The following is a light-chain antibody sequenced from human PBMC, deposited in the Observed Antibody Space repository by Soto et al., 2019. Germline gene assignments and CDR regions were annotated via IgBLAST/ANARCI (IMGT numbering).Light chain of an antibody. J-gene: IGLJ2*01. V-gene: IGLV2-8*01. CDR2: EVR. CDR1: SSDVGAYNS. CDR3: SSYAGSNNYVV. Sequence: QSVLTQPPSASGSPGQSVTISCTGTSSDVGAYNSVSWYQQHPGKAPKLMIYEVRYRPSGVPDRFSGSKSGNTASLTVSGLQAEDEADYYCSSYAGSNNYVVFGGGTQLTVL.